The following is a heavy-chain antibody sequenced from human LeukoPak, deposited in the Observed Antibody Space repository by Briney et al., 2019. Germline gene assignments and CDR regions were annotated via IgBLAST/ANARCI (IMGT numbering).Heavy chain of an antibody. CDR2: IVVGSGNT. CDR3: AAEPTVLGVGSY. CDR1: GFTFISSA. J-gene: IGHJ4*02. Sequence: GASVTVSCKATGFTFISSAGHWVRQARGQRLEWIGWIVVGSGNTNYAQKFQERVTITRDMSTSTAYMELSSLRSEDTAVYYCAAEPTVLGVGSYWSQRTLVTVSS. D-gene: IGHD3-10*01. V-gene: IGHV1-58*01.